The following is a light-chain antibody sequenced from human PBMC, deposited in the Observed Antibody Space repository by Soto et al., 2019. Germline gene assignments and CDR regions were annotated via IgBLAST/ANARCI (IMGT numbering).Light chain of an antibody. CDR1: QSINSW. CDR3: QQYNNFSWT. V-gene: IGKV1-5*03. J-gene: IGKJ1*01. Sequence: DIQMTQSLSTLSAYIGAIVTITCRASQSINSWLAWYQQKPGKAPKLLIYKASSLETGVPSRFSGSGSGTEFTLTISSLQPDDFATYYCQQYNNFSWTFGQGTKVDNK. CDR2: KAS.